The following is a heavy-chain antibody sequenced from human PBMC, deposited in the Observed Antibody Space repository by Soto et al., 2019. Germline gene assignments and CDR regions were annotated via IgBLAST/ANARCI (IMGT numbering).Heavy chain of an antibody. Sequence: SATLSLTCTFSWDSVSSFGYYWGWIRQPPGKGLEWIGSMFYTGTSSYTPSLRGRVTISADTSKSLLSLKLTSVTAADSAVYYCARHGSALLLEYSSGTDVSGQATTVTVSS. CDR2: MFYTGTS. D-gene: IGHD1-1*01. CDR1: WDSVSSFGYY. CDR3: ARHGSALLLEYSSGTDV. J-gene: IGHJ6*02. V-gene: IGHV4-39*01.